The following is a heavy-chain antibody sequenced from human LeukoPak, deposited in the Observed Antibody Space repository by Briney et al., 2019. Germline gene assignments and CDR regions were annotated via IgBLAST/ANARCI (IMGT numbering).Heavy chain of an antibody. CDR2: IYYSGST. J-gene: IGHJ2*01. CDR1: GGSISSGGYS. Sequence: SETLSLTCAVSGGSISSGGYSWSWIRQPPGKGLEWIGYIYYSGSTYYNPSLKSRVTISVDTSKNQFSLKLSSVTAADTAVYYCARTMLLLDYVWGSYRPSGYFDLWGRGTLVTVSS. D-gene: IGHD3-16*02. V-gene: IGHV4-30-2*05. CDR3: ARTMLLLDYVWGSYRPSGYFDL.